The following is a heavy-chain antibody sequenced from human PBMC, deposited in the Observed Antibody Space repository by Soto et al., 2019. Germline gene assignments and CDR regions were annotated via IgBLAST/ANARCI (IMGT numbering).Heavy chain of an antibody. D-gene: IGHD6-13*01. CDR2: IKQDGTEK. CDR3: VRDPIPYSTSPFAARDF. J-gene: IGHJ4*02. Sequence: GGSLRLSCAASGFMFTGYWMSWVRQAPGKGLEWVANIKQDGTEKYYVGSVKGRFTISRDNPKRSLFLQMNSLRAEDTAVYYCVRDPIPYSTSPFAARDFWGQGTLVTVSS. CDR1: GFMFTGYW. V-gene: IGHV3-7*03.